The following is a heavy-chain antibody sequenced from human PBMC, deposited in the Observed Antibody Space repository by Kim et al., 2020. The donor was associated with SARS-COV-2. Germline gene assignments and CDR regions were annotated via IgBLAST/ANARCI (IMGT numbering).Heavy chain of an antibody. J-gene: IGHJ6*02. CDR3: AKEGVISYYGTDV. V-gene: IGHV3-23*01. D-gene: IGHD3-22*01. Sequence: GGSLRLSCAGSGFTFSNFAMIWVRQAPGKGLEWVSGISGSGDSTYYADSVKGRLTISRDNSKNTLYLQMSRLRDEDTAVYYCAKEGVISYYGTDVWGQGTTVTVSS. CDR1: GFTFSNFA. CDR2: ISGSGDST.